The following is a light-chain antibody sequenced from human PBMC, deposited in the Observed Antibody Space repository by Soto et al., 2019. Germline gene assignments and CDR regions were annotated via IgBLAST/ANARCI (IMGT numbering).Light chain of an antibody. CDR3: CSHAGTYSFV. CDR1: SSDVGGSNH. V-gene: IGLV2-11*01. CDR2: DVT. J-gene: IGLJ1*01. Sequence: QSALTQPRSVPGSPGQSVTISCTGTSSDVGGSNHVSWYQHHPGNAPKIIIYDVTKRPSGVPDRFSGSKSGNTASLTISGLQAEDEADYYCCSHAGTYSFVFGTGTKVTVL.